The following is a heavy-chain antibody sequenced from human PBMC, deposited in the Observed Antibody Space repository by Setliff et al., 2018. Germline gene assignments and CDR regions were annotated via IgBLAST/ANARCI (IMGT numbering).Heavy chain of an antibody. J-gene: IGHJ3*01. V-gene: IGHV4-30-4*08. CDR2: IYHSGSA. CDR3: AREVGTSTSSDAFDV. D-gene: IGHD1-26*01. Sequence: SETLSPTCTVSGDSISSGDYFWSWSRQPPGKGLEWIAYIYHSGSAYYNPSLKSRVTMSVDTSKNQFYLHLTSVTAADTAVYYCAREVGTSTSSDAFDVWGQGMMVTVSS. CDR1: GDSISSGDYF.